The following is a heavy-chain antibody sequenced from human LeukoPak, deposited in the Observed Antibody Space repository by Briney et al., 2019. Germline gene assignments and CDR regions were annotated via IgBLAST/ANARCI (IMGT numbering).Heavy chain of an antibody. V-gene: IGHV1-18*01. J-gene: IGHJ4*02. CDR1: GYLFINYG. D-gene: IGHD6-13*01. Sequence: ASVKVSCKASGYLFINYGITWLRQAPRQGLECMRWISPYSGNTDYAQKPQGRVTMTTDRSSTTAYMELRSLGFDDTAVYYCARTSGVSVAGSPYYFDFWGQGTLITVSS. CDR3: ARTSGVSVAGSPYYFDF. CDR2: ISPYSGNT.